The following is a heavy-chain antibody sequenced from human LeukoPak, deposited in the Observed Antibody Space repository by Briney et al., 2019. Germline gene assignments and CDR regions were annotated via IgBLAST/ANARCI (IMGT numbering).Heavy chain of an antibody. CDR2: SNAGNGNT. V-gene: IGHV1-3*02. Sequence: GASVKVSCKASGYTFTSYAMHWVRQAPGQRLEWMGWSNAGNGNTKYSQEFQGRVTITRDTSASTAYMELSSLRSEDMAVYYCASSSSPHYYYGMDVWGQGTTVTVSS. D-gene: IGHD2-2*01. CDR3: ASSSSPHYYYGMDV. J-gene: IGHJ6*02. CDR1: GYTFTSYA.